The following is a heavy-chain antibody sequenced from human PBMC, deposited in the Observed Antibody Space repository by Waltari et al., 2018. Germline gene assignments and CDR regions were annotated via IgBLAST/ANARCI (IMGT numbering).Heavy chain of an antibody. V-gene: IGHV4-38-2*02. D-gene: IGHD1-26*01. J-gene: IGHJ4*02. CDR1: GYSISSGYY. Sequence: QVQLQESGPGLVKPSETLSLTCTVSGYSISSGYYWGWIRQPPGKGLEWIVSIHHSGSTYYNPSLKSRVTISVDTSKNQFSLKLSSLTAADTAVYYCARGYGSVGVTDYWGQGTLVTVSS. CDR2: IHHSGST. CDR3: ARGYGSVGVTDY.